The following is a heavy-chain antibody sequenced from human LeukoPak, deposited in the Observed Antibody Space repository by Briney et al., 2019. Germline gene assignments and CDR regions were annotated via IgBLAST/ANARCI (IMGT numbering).Heavy chain of an antibody. D-gene: IGHD3-10*01. V-gene: IGHV3-66*01. CDR2: IYSGGST. J-gene: IGHJ4*02. CDR3: ARDRRYYEYFDA. CDR1: GFTVSSNY. Sequence: GGSLRLSCAASGFTVSSNYMSWVRQAPGKGLEWVSVIYSGGSTYYADSVKGRFTISRDNAKNSLYLQMKSLRVEDTAVYFCARDRRYYEYFDAWGQGALVTVSS.